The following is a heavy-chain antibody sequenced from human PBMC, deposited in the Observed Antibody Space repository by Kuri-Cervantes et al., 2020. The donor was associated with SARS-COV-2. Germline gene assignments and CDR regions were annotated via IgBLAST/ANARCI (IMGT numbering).Heavy chain of an antibody. CDR1: GDSISSGDYY. CDR2: IYYSGTT. Sequence: LRLSCTVSGDSISSGDYYWSWIRQPPGKGLEWIGFIYYSGTTSYNPSLKSRATMSVDTSKNQFSLKLSSVTAADTAVYYCARDRISGYLYFLDYWGRGTLVTVSS. D-gene: IGHD5-12*01. J-gene: IGHJ4*02. CDR3: ARDRISGYLYFLDY. V-gene: IGHV4-30-4*01.